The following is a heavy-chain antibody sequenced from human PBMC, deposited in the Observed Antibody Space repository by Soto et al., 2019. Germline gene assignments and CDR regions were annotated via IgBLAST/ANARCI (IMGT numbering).Heavy chain of an antibody. CDR3: ARGYYDSSGYYYKYYFDY. CDR2: IYPGDSDT. Sequence: GESLTISCKGSGYSFTSYWIGWVRQMPGKGLEWMGIIYPGDSDTRYSPSFQGQVTISADKSISTAYLQWSSLKASDTAMYYCARGYYDSSGYYYKYYFDYWGQGTLVTVSS. D-gene: IGHD3-22*01. V-gene: IGHV5-51*01. J-gene: IGHJ4*02. CDR1: GYSFTSYW.